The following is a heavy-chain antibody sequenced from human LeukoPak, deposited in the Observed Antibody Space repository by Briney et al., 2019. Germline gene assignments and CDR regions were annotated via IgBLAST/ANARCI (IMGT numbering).Heavy chain of an antibody. D-gene: IGHD3-10*01. J-gene: IGHJ6*03. CDR2: IYPDDFDT. CDR1: GYSFASYW. CDR3: ARRQGSLPYYFHMDV. Sequence: GESLKISCKGSGYSFASYWIAWVRQMPGKGLEWMEIIYPDDFDTRYNPSFQGQVTISADKSMSTAYLQWSSLKASDTAMYYCARRQGSLPYYFHMDVWGKGTSVTVS. V-gene: IGHV5-51*01.